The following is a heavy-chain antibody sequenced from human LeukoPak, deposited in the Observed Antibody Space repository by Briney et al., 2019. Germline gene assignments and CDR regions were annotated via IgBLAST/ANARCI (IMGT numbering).Heavy chain of an antibody. J-gene: IGHJ3*01. CDR1: GGSINSYY. Sequence: SSETLSLTWTVSGGSINSYYWSWIRQPPGKGLEWIGSSYYSGGTNFNPSLKSRVTIPVDISKNQFSLKLDSVTAADTAMYYCARYAPGGIDAFDVWGQGTTVTVSS. CDR3: ARYAPGGIDAFDV. D-gene: IGHD6-13*01. V-gene: IGHV4-59*08. CDR2: SYYSGGT.